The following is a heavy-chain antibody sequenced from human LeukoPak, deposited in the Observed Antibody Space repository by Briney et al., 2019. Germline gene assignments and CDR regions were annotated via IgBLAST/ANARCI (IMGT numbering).Heavy chain of an antibody. J-gene: IGHJ3*02. CDR3: ARVATYYDILTGYYKGAFDI. V-gene: IGHV4-31*03. Sequence: PSETLSLTCTVSGGSISSGGYYWSWIRQHPGKGLEWIGYIYYSGSTYYNPSLKSRVTISVDTSKNQFSLKLSSVTAADTAVYYCARVATYYDILTGYYKGAFDIWGQGTMVTVSS. D-gene: IGHD3-9*01. CDR1: GGSISSGGYY. CDR2: IYYSGST.